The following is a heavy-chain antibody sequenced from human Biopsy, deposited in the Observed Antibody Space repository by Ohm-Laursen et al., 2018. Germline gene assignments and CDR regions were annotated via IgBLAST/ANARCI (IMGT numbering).Heavy chain of an antibody. J-gene: IGHJ5*02. CDR2: ISYTGYT. Sequence: GTLSLTCPVSGGSFTGHYWSWIRQPPGKGLEWIGHISYTGYTSYNASLKSRVTISVDTSRNHFSLRLSSLTAADTAVYYCARGDYFDSNGYFWFDPWGQGTLVTVSS. V-gene: IGHV4-59*11. D-gene: IGHD3-22*01. CDR3: ARGDYFDSNGYFWFDP. CDR1: GGSFTGHY.